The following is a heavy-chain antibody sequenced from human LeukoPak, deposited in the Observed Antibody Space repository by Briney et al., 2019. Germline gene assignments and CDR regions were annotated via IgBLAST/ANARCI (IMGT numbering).Heavy chain of an antibody. CDR3: AKLWYYYDSSGGTVITSDAFDI. D-gene: IGHD3-22*01. Sequence: GGSLRLSCAASGFTFSSYGMHWVRQAPGKGLEWVAVISYDGSNKYYADAVKGRFTISRDNSKNTLYLQMNSLRAEDTAVYHCAKLWYYYDSSGGTVITSDAFDIWGQGTMVTVSS. CDR2: ISYDGSNK. J-gene: IGHJ3*02. CDR1: GFTFSSYG. V-gene: IGHV3-30*18.